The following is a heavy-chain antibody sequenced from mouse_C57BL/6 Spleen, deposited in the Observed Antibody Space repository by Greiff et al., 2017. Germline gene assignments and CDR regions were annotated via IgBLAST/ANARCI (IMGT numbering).Heavy chain of an antibody. CDR1: GYTFTSYW. D-gene: IGHD2-4*01. CDR2: IYPGSGST. Sequence: QVQLQQPGAELVKPGASVKMSCKASGYTFTSYWITWVKQRPGQGLEWIGDIYPGSGSTNYNEKFKSKATLTVDTSSSTAYMQLSSLTSEDSAVYYCARCYDYDPYFDDWGQGTTLTVSS. CDR3: ARCYDYDPYFDD. V-gene: IGHV1-55*01. J-gene: IGHJ2*01.